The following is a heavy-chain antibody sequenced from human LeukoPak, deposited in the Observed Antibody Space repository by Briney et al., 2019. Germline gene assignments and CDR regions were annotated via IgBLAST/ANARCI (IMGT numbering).Heavy chain of an antibody. J-gene: IGHJ3*02. V-gene: IGHV3-23*01. CDR1: GFTFSSSA. Sequence: GGSLRLSCAASGFTFSSSAMSWVRQVPGKGLEWVSGISASGGSTSYADSVRGRFTISRDNSQNTLYLQMNSLRAEDTAIYYCAKDRGGSNWNDAFDIWGQGTMVTVSS. CDR3: AKDRGGSNWNDAFDI. D-gene: IGHD1-1*01. CDR2: ISASGGST.